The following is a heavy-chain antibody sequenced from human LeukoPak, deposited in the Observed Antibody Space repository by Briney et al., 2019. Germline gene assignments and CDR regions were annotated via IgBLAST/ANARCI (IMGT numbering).Heavy chain of an antibody. CDR1: GGSISSYY. CDR2: IYTSGST. V-gene: IGHV4-4*07. J-gene: IGHJ5*02. Sequence: SETLSLTCTVSGGSISSYYWSWIRQPAGKGLEWIGRIYTSGSTNYNPSLKSRVTMSVDTSRNQFSLKLSSVTAADTAVYYCARWAWNDAGRWFDPWGQGTLVTVSS. CDR3: ARWAWNDAGRWFDP. D-gene: IGHD1-1*01.